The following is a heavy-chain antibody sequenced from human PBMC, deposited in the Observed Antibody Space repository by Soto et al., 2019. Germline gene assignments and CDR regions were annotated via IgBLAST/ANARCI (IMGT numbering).Heavy chain of an antibody. CDR2: ISAYNGNT. J-gene: IGHJ6*03. D-gene: IGHD6-6*01. Sequence: QVPLVQSGAEVKKPGASVKVSCKASGYTFASYGLSWVRQAPGQGLEWMGWISAYNGNTNYAQKFQGRVTMTTDTSTSTAYMELRSLRSDDTAVYYCARTYSSSSSLYYFYMDVWGKGTAVTVSS. CDR3: ARTYSSSSSLYYFYMDV. V-gene: IGHV1-18*01. CDR1: GYTFASYG.